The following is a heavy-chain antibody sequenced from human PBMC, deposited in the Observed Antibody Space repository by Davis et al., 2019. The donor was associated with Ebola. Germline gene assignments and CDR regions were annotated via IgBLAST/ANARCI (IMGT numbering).Heavy chain of an antibody. CDR1: GSAFTSAVSS. CDR2: IYYSGST. D-gene: IGHD3-22*01. J-gene: IGHJ4*02. V-gene: IGHV4-31*03. CDR3: ARGKDSSGYPYYFDY. Sequence: LRLSCTVSGSAFTSAVSSWSSIRHPPGKGLEWIGYIYYSGSTYYNPSLKSRVTISVDTSKNQFSLKLSSVTAADTAVYYCARGKDSSGYPYYFDYWGQGTLVTVSS.